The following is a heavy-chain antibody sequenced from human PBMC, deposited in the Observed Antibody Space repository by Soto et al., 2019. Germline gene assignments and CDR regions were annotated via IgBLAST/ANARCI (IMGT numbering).Heavy chain of an antibody. CDR2: ISYDGSNK. CDR3: ARGYYDSSGYHDAFDI. D-gene: IGHD3-22*01. Sequence: GGSLRLSCVASGLTFSSYAMHWVRQAPGKGLEWVAVISYDGSNKYYADSVKGRFTISRDNSKNTLYLQMNSLRAEDTAVYYCARGYYDSSGYHDAFDIWGQGTMVTVSS. CDR1: GLTFSSYA. J-gene: IGHJ3*02. V-gene: IGHV3-30-3*01.